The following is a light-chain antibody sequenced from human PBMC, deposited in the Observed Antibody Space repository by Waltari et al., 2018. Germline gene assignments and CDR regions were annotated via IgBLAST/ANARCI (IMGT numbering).Light chain of an antibody. J-gene: IGKJ4*01. V-gene: IGKV1-5*01. CDR2: SAS. CDR3: QQYASTSLT. CDR1: ESVSTW. Sequence: IQMTQSPSRFSASLGDRVTINCRASESVSTWLAWYQQKPGKAPKLLIYSASSLEGEVPSRFTGSGYGTEFTLTINNLQPEDFATYFCQQYASTSLTFGGGTEVEI.